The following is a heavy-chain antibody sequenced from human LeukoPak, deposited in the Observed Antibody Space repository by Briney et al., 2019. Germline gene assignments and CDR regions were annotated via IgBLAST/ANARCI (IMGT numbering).Heavy chain of an antibody. J-gene: IGHJ4*02. CDR3: ARDRAVRYFDY. V-gene: IGHV3-33*08. Sequence: GGSLRLSCAASGFTFSGYTMNCVRQAPGKGLEWVALIWYDGTKKYHADSVKGRLTISRDNSKNTLHLEMNSLRAEDTAVYYCARDRAVRYFDYWGQGTLVTVSS. D-gene: IGHD3-16*02. CDR1: GFTFSGYT. CDR2: IWYDGTKK.